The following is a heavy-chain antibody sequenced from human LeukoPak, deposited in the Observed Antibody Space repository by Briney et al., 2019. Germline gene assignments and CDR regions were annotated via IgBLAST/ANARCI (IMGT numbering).Heavy chain of an antibody. CDR2: IYTGGSI. J-gene: IGHJ4*02. V-gene: IGHV4-61*02. CDR1: GGSISYGSSY. D-gene: IGHD3-9*01. Sequence: ASETLSLTCSVSGGSISYGSSYWSWIRQPAGKGLEWIGLIYTGGSINYNPSLKSRVTISVDTSKNQFSLKLSSVTAADTAVYYCAREFDTWGQGTLVTVSS. CDR3: AREFDT.